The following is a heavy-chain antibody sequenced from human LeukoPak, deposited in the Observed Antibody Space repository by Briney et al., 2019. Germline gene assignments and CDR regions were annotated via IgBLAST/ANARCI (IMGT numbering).Heavy chain of an antibody. D-gene: IGHD3-10*01. J-gene: IGHJ4*02. V-gene: IGHV3-48*03. CDR3: ARSRGTYFDC. CDR1: GFTFSSYE. Sequence: GGSLRLSCAASGFTFSSYEMNWVRQAPGKGLERVSSISSSGSTIYYADSVKGRFTISRDNAKNSLSLQMNSLRAEDTAVYYCARSRGTYFDCWGQGTLVTVSS. CDR2: ISSSGSTI.